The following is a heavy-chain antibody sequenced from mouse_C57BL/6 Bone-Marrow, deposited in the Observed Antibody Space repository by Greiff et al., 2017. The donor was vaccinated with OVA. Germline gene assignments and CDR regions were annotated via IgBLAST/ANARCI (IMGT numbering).Heavy chain of an antibody. CDR2: IDPANGNT. V-gene: IGHV14-3*01. Sequence: EVKLQQSVAELVRPGASVKLSCTASGFNIKNTYMHWVKQRPEQGLEWIGRIDPANGNTKYAPKFQGKATITADTSSNTAYLQLSSLTSEDSAVYFCAALYYDYDGRLMMDYWGQGTSVTVSS. J-gene: IGHJ4*01. CDR3: AALYYDYDGRLMMDY. CDR1: GFNIKNTY. D-gene: IGHD2-4*01.